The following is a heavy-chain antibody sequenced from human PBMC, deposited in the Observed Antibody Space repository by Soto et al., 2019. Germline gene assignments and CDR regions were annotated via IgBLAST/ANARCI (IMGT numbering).Heavy chain of an antibody. CDR2: VYYSGST. CDR1: GASISSSY. J-gene: IGHJ5*02. Sequence: SETLSLTCTVSGASISSSYWSWIRQSPGKGLEWIGYVYYSGSTNYNPSLKSRVTISVDTSKNQFSLKLSSVTAAETAVYYCVRESVASGPNYFDTWGPGTLVT. CDR3: VRESVASGPNYFDT. D-gene: IGHD6-6*01. V-gene: IGHV4-59*01.